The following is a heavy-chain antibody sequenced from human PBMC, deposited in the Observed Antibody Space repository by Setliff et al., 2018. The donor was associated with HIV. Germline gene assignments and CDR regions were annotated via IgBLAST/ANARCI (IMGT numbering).Heavy chain of an antibody. J-gene: IGHJ4*02. CDR3: ARDVGRDGYCFDH. CDR1: GGSISSYY. CDR2: IDNSGST. V-gene: IGHV4-4*09. Sequence: SETLSLTCTVSGGSISSYYWSWIRQPPGKGLEWIGYIDNSGSTNYNPSLKSRVTISVDTSKNQISLKLSSVTAADTAVYYCARDVGRDGYCFDHWGQGTLVTVSS. D-gene: IGHD5-12*01.